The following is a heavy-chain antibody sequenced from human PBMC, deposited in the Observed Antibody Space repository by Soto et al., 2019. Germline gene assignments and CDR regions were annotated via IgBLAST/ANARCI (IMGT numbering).Heavy chain of an antibody. D-gene: IGHD6-19*01. CDR2: ISYDGSNK. Sequence: QVQLVESGGGVVQPGGSLRLSCAASEFTFSSYGMHWVRQAPGKGLEWVALISYDGSNKYYADSVKGRFTISRDNSKNTLFLQMDSLRAEDTAVYYCAKEPGALADAYGMDVWGQGTTVTVSS. CDR3: AKEPGALADAYGMDV. CDR1: EFTFSSYG. J-gene: IGHJ6*02. V-gene: IGHV3-30*18.